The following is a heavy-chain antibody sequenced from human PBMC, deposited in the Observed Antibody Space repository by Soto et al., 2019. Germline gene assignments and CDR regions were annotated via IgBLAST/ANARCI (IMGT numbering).Heavy chain of an antibody. CDR1: GFTFSSYG. D-gene: IGHD2-15*01. CDR3: ARARSCSGGSCRLVHAFDI. J-gene: IGHJ3*02. V-gene: IGHV3-33*01. Sequence: PGGSLRLSCAASGFTFSSYGMHWVRQAPGKGLEWVAVIWYDGSNKYYADSVKGRFTISRDNSKNTLYLQMNSLRAEDTAVYYCARARSCSGGSCRLVHAFDIWGQGTMVTVSS. CDR2: IWYDGSNK.